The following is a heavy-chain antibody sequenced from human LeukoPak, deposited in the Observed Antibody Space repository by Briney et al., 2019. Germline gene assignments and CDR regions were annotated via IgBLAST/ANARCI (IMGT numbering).Heavy chain of an antibody. CDR3: ARARMEWLVPGYYYYGMDV. V-gene: IGHV1-2*04. Sequence: ASVKVSCKASGYTFTGYYMHWVRQAPGQGLEWMGWINPNSGGTNYAQKFQGWVTMTRDTSISTAYMELSRLRSDDTAVYYCARARMEWLVPGYYYYGMDVWGQGTTVTVSS. J-gene: IGHJ6*02. D-gene: IGHD6-19*01. CDR2: INPNSGGT. CDR1: GYTFTGYY.